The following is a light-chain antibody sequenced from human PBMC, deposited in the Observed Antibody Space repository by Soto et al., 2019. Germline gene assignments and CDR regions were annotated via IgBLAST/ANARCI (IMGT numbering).Light chain of an antibody. CDR1: SSGVGGYNY. Sequence: QSALTQPASVSGSPGQSSTISCTGTSSGVGGYNYVSWYQQHPGKAPKLMIYDVSNRPSGVSNRFSGSKSGNTASLTISGLQAEDEADYYCSSYTSSSTLLYVFGTGTKLTVL. V-gene: IGLV2-14*01. J-gene: IGLJ1*01. CDR2: DVS. CDR3: SSYTSSSTLLYV.